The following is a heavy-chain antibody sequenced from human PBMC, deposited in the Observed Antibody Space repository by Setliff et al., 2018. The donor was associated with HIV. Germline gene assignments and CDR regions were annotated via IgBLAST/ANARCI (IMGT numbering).Heavy chain of an antibody. V-gene: IGHV3-11*04. CDR1: GFTFSDYY. CDR2: ISRGGRTK. J-gene: IGHJ4*02. D-gene: IGHD2-2*01. CDR3: ARADSGPVVVPAAIHY. Sequence: PGGSLRLSCAASGFTFSDYYMSWIRQAPGKGLEWISYISRGGRTKYYADSVKGRFTISRDNAKNSLYLQMNSLRAEDTTIYYCARADSGPVVVPAAIHYWGQGTLVTVSS.